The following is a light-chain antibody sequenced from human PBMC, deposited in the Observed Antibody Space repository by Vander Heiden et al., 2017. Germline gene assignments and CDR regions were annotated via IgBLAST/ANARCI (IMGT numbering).Light chain of an antibody. Sequence: DIQMTQEPSTRSASVGDRVTITCRASQSISSWLAWYQQKPGKAPKLLIYDASSLESGVPSRFSGSGSGTEFTLTISILQPDDFATYYCQQYNSYSRLTFGGGTKVEIK. CDR2: DAS. CDR1: QSISSW. J-gene: IGKJ4*01. V-gene: IGKV1-5*01. CDR3: QQYNSYSRLT.